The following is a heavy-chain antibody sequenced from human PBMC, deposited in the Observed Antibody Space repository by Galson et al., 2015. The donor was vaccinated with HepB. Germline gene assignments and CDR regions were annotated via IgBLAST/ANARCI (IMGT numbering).Heavy chain of an antibody. CDR3: AKGPYSNGPWYFDL. V-gene: IGHV3-23*01. Sequence: DSVKGRFTVSRDNSKNSLYLQMNSLRAEDTALYFCAKGPYSNGPWYFDLWGRGTLVTVSS. D-gene: IGHD6-19*01. J-gene: IGHJ2*01.